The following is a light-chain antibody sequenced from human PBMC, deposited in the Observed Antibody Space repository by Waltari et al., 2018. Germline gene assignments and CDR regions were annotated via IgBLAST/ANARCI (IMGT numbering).Light chain of an antibody. CDR2: WAS. CDR3: QQYYSTPT. CDR1: QSVLYSSNNKNY. J-gene: IGKJ2*01. V-gene: IGKV4-1*01. Sequence: DIVMTPSPDPLAVSLGERDTINCKSSQSVLYSSNNKNYLAWYQQKPGQPPKLLIYWASTRESGVPDRFSGSGSETDFTLTVSSLQAEDVAVYYCQQYYSTPTFGQGTKLEIK.